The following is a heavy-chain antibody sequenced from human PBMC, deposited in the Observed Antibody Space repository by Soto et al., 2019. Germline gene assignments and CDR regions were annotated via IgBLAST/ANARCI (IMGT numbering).Heavy chain of an antibody. D-gene: IGHD6-19*01. J-gene: IGHJ6*02. CDR2: IITIFGTA. Sequence: QVQLVQSGAEVKKPGSSVKVSCKASGGTFSSYAVSWVRQAPGQGLEWMGKIITIFGTANYARKFQGRLTMTADVSSSTAYMELSSLTSEDTAVYYCSSENRYFLYGMDVCGQGTTVTVSS. V-gene: IGHV1-69*18. CDR1: GGTFSSYA. CDR3: SSENRYFLYGMDV.